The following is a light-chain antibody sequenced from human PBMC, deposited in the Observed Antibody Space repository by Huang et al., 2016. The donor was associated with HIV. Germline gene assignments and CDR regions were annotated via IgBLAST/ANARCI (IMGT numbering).Light chain of an antibody. CDR3: QQRSAWPLT. Sequence: IVLTQSPATLSLSPGERATLSCRASQSVRSYLAWYQQKPGQAPRLLIYDASNRATGIPARFSGHGSGTDFTLTISNLQSEDFAVYYCQQRSAWPLTFGGGTKVEI. V-gene: IGKV3-11*01. CDR2: DAS. CDR1: QSVRSY. J-gene: IGKJ4*01.